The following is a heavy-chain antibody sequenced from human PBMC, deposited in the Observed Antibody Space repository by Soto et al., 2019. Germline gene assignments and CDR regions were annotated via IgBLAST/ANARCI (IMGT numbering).Heavy chain of an antibody. D-gene: IGHD3-10*01. CDR2: INHSGST. CDR1: GQAFNGYY. J-gene: IGHJ6*01. Sequence: SETLSLTCAVYGQAFNGYYWRWMRPPSGEGLEWIGEINHSGSTNSKPSLKSRVTISVDTSKNQFSLKLSSVTAADTAVYYCARGRTVRGVIKDYYYYYGMDVWGQGTTVT. V-gene: IGHV4-34*01. CDR3: ARGRTVRGVIKDYYYYYGMDV.